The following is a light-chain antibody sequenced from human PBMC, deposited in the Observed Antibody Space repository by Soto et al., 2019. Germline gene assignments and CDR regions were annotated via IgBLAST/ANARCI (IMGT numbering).Light chain of an antibody. Sequence: AIQLTQSPSSLSASVGDRVTITCRASQAIRYDLGWYQHRPGTAPKLLIYAASILQPGVPSRFSGSGSGTDFTLTISSLQPEDFATYYCLQDYNYPWTFGQGTKVEIK. V-gene: IGKV1-6*01. J-gene: IGKJ1*01. CDR1: QAIRYD. CDR2: AAS. CDR3: LQDYNYPWT.